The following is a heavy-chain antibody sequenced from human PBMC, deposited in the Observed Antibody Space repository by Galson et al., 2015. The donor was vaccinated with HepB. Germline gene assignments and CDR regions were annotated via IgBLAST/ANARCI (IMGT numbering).Heavy chain of an antibody. CDR3: ARDAPNHMVRGVMNY. Sequence: SLRLSCAASGFTFSSYGMHWVRQAPGKGLEWVAVIWYDGSNKYYADSVKGRFTISRDNSKNTLYLQMNSLRAEDTAVYYCARDAPNHMVRGVMNYWGQGTLVTVSS. D-gene: IGHD3-10*01. CDR1: GFTFSSYG. CDR2: IWYDGSNK. V-gene: IGHV3-33*08. J-gene: IGHJ4*02.